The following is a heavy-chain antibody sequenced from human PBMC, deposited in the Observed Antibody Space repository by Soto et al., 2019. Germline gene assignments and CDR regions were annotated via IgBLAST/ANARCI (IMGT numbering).Heavy chain of an antibody. CDR2: ISGSGGST. V-gene: IGHV3-23*01. CDR1: GFTFSSYA. Sequence: GGSLRLSCAASGFTFSSYAMSWVRQAPGKGLEWVSAISGSGGSTYYADSVKGRFTISRDNSKNTLYLQMNTLRAEDTAVYYCAGVFYGGNSVNNYWGQGTPVNVSS. D-gene: IGHD4-17*01. J-gene: IGHJ4*02. CDR3: AGVFYGGNSVNNY.